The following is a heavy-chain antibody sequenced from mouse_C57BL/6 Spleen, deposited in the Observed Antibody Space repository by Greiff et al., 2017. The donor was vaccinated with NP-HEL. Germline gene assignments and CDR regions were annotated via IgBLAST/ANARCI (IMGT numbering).Heavy chain of an antibody. Sequence: EVQLVESGGGLVQPGGSLSLSCAASGFTFTDYYMSWVRQPPGKALEWLGFIRNKANGYTTEYSASVKGRFTISRDNSQSILYLQMNALRAEDSATYYCARPYYYGSSRYWYFDVWGTGTTVTVSS. D-gene: IGHD1-1*01. CDR3: ARPYYYGSSRYWYFDV. CDR2: IRNKANGYTT. CDR1: GFTFTDYY. V-gene: IGHV7-3*01. J-gene: IGHJ1*03.